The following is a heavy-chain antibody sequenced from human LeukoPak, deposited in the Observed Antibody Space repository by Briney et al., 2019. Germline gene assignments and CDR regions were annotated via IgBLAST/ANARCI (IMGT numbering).Heavy chain of an antibody. V-gene: IGHV3-48*03. Sequence: GGSLRLSCAASGFTFSSYEMNWVRQAPGKGLEWVSYISSSGSTIYYADSVKGRFTISRDNAKSSLYLQMNSLRDEDTAVYYCARDPYSGSYGDYYYYYMDVWGKGTTVTISS. CDR3: ARDPYSGSYGDYYYYYMDV. D-gene: IGHD1-26*01. J-gene: IGHJ6*03. CDR2: ISSSGSTI. CDR1: GFTFSSYE.